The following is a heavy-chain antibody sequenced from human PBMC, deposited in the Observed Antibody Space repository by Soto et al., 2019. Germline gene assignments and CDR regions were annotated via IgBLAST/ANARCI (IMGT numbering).Heavy chain of an antibody. V-gene: IGHV3-15*01. CDR1: ASSSIKVW. CDR2: FKGNSLVGTT. J-gene: IGHJ4*02. D-gene: IGHD2-15*01. CDR3: TTYSTQTFCDGGPCYSVQTKIHDS. Sequence: EVQLVESGEGWLSRGGPLHLSGAAPASSSIKVWMSWSRRPPGKGWEGFGHFKGNSLVGTTDYTAPVKGRFTISRDDSKDTLFLQMNSLKTEDTAVYYCTTYSTQTFCDGGPCYSVQTKIHDSWGQGILVTVSS.